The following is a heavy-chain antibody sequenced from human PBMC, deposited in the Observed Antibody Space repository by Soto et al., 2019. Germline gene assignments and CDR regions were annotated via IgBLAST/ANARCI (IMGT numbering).Heavy chain of an antibody. CDR3: ARRGLHLGELSSPFFDS. D-gene: IGHD3-16*02. J-gene: IGHJ4*02. CDR1: GGSISSSSYY. Sequence: QLQLQESGPGLVKPSETLSLTCTVSGGSISSSSYYWGWIRQPPGKGLEWIGTIYYSGSSYYNPSLKRRVTISVDTSKNQFSVKLSSVTAADTAVYYCARRGLHLGELSSPFFDSWGQGTLVSVSS. CDR2: IYYSGSS. V-gene: IGHV4-39*01.